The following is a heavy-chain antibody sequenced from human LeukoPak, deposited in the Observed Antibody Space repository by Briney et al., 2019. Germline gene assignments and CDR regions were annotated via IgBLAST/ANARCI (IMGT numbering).Heavy chain of an antibody. V-gene: IGHV3-11*04. CDR2: ISSSGRTI. CDR1: GFTFSDYY. CDR3: TRRHTDGHNFWY. Sequence: GGSLRLSCAASGFTFSDYYMSWVRQAPGKGLEWLSYISSSGRTIYYADSVKGRFTVSRDNAQNSLYLQMYSLRAEDTAVYYCTRRHTDGHNFWYWGPGALVTVSS. D-gene: IGHD5-24*01. J-gene: IGHJ4*02.